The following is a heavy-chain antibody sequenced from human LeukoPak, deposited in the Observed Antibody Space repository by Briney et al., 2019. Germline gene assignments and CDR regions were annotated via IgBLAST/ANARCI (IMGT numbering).Heavy chain of an antibody. CDR3: ARENTDYGGNSYAFDI. V-gene: IGHV1-2*02. Sequence: GASVKVSCKASGYTFTGYYMHWVRQAPGQGLEWMGWINPNSGGTNYAQKFQGRVTMTRDTSISTAYMELSRLRSDDTAVYYCARENTDYGGNSYAFDIWGQGTMVTVSS. CDR2: INPNSGGT. J-gene: IGHJ3*02. CDR1: GYTFTGYY. D-gene: IGHD4-23*01.